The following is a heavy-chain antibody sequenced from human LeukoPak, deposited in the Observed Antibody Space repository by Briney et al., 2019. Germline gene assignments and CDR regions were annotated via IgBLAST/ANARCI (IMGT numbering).Heavy chain of an antibody. CDR3: ALDGFYCSSTSCHESFDY. Sequence: GGSLRLSCAASGFTFSSYAMSWVRQAPGKGLEWVSAISGSGDNANYADSVKGRFTISRDNSKNTLYLQMNSLRAEDTAVYYCALDGFYCSSTSCHESFDYWGQGTLVTVSS. D-gene: IGHD2-2*01. V-gene: IGHV3-23*01. CDR1: GFTFSSYA. J-gene: IGHJ4*02. CDR2: ISGSGDNA.